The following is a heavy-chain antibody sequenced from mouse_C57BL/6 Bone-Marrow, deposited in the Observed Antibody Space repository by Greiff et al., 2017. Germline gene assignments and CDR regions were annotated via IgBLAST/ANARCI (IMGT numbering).Heavy chain of an antibody. V-gene: IGHV1-53*01. CDR1: GYTFTSYW. CDR2: INPSNGGT. D-gene: IGHD1-1*01. CDR3: ARSDYGSSYCFDY. J-gene: IGHJ2*01. Sequence: QVQLQQPGTELVKPGASVKLSCKASGYTFTSYWMHWVKQRPGQGLEWLGNINPSNGGTNYNEKFKSKATLTVAKSSSTAYMQLSSLTSEDSAVYYCARSDYGSSYCFDYGGQGTTLTDSS.